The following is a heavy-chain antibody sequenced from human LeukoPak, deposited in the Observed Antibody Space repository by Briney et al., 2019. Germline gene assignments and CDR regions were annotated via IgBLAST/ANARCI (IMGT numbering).Heavy chain of an antibody. CDR2: INPKSGGT. CDR1: GYTFTGYY. D-gene: IGHD1-1*01. V-gene: IGHV1-2*02. CDR3: ARDPPGTTAFDL. J-gene: IGHJ3*01. Sequence: ASVKVSCKASGYTFTGYYMEWVRQAPGQGLEWMGWINPKSGGTKYAQNFQGRVTMTWDTSISTAYMEVSRLTSDDTAMFYCARDPPGTTAFDLWGQGTMVTVSS.